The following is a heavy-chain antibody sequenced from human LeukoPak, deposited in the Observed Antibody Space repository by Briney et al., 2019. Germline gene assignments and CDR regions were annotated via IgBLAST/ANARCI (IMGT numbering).Heavy chain of an antibody. CDR1: GYLFIIYG. D-gene: IGHD6-13*01. CDR2: ISPYSGNT. J-gene: IGHJ4*02. Sequence: ASVKVSCKAAGYLFIIYGITWLRQAPGQGLECMGWISPYSGNTDYAQKLQGRVTMTTDRSTTTAYMELRSLGFDDTAVYYCARTSGVSVAGFPYYFDFWGQGTHITVSS. V-gene: IGHV1-18*01. CDR3: ARTSGVSVAGFPYYFDF.